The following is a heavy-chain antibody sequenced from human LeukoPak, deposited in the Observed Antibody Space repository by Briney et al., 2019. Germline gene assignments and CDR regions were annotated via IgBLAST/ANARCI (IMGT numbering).Heavy chain of an antibody. V-gene: IGHV3-20*04. CDR3: ARDLMGIAYRGAFYY. J-gene: IGHJ4*02. Sequence: PGGSLRLSCAASGFTFDDYGMSWMRQAPGKGLEWVSGINWNGGSTGYADSVKGRFTISRDNAKNSLYLQMNSLRAEDTAVYYCARDLMGIAYRGAFYYWGQGTLVTVSS. CDR2: INWNGGST. D-gene: IGHD6-13*01. CDR1: GFTFDDYG.